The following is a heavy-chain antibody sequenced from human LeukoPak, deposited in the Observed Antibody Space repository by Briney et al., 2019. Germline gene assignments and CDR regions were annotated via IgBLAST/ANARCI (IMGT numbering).Heavy chain of an antibody. V-gene: IGHV7-4-1*02. CDR2: INTNTGNP. D-gene: IGHD1-26*01. Sequence: ASVKVSCKASGYTFTNYAMNWVRQAPGQGLEWMGWINTNTGNPTYAQGFSGRFVFSLDTSVSTAYLQISSLKAEDTAVYYCARGAAMWEPLRILDYWGQGTLVTVSS. J-gene: IGHJ4*02. CDR1: GYTFTNYA. CDR3: ARGAAMWEPLRILDY.